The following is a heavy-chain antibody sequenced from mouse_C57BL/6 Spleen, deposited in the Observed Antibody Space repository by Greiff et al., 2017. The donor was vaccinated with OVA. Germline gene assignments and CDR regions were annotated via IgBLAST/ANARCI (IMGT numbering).Heavy chain of an antibody. CDR3: ARGDGYPDFDY. D-gene: IGHD2-3*01. CDR2: IYPGDGDT. Sequence: VKLMESGPELVKPGASVKISCKASGYAFSSSWMNWVKQRPGKGLEWIGRIYPGDGDTNYNGKFKGKATLTADKSSSTAYMQLSSLTSEDSAVSFCARGDGYPDFDYWGQGTTLTVSS. CDR1: GYAFSSSW. V-gene: IGHV1-82*01. J-gene: IGHJ2*01.